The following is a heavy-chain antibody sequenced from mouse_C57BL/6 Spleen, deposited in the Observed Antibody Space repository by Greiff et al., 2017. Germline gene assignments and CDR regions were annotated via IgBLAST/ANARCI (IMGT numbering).Heavy chain of an antibody. V-gene: IGHV6-3*01. Sequence: EVKLMESGGGLVQPGGSMKLSCVASGFTFSNYWMNWVRQSPEKGLEWVAQIRLKSDNYATHYAESVKGRFTISRDDSKSSVYLQMNNLRAEDTGIYYCTGELGERGTFDYWGQGTTLTVSS. J-gene: IGHJ2*01. D-gene: IGHD4-1*01. CDR1: GFTFSNYW. CDR2: IRLKSDNYAT. CDR3: TGELGERGTFDY.